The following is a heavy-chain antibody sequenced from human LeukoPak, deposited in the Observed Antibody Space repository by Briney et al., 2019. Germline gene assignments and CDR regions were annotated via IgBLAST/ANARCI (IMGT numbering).Heavy chain of an antibody. D-gene: IGHD1-1*01. CDR2: IYYSGST. V-gene: IGHV4-61*01. Sequence: SETLSLTCTVSSDSISSDSISSYYWSWIRQPPGKGLEWIGYIYYSGSTNCNPSLKSRVTISVDTSKNQFSLKLSSVTAADTAVYYCARVDGARTGNLGDHYYYYMDVWGKGTTVTVSS. CDR3: ARVDGARTGNLGDHYYYYMDV. CDR1: SDSISSDSISSYY. J-gene: IGHJ6*03.